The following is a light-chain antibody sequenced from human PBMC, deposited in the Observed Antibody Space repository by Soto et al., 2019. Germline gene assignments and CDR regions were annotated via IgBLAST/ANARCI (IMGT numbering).Light chain of an antibody. Sequence: DIQMTQSPSTLSGSVGDRVTITCRASQTISSWLAWYQQKPGKAPKLLIYKASTLKSGVPSRFSGSGSGTEFTLTISSLQPDDLATYYCQHYNSYSEAFGQATKVDIK. CDR1: QTISSW. CDR2: KAS. J-gene: IGKJ1*01. CDR3: QHYNSYSEA. V-gene: IGKV1-5*03.